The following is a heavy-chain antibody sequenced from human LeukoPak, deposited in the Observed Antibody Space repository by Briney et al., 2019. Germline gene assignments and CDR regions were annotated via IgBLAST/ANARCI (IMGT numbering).Heavy chain of an antibody. CDR3: AKVRVTYCVTTTCYGDFDF. CDR2: IWYDGGNK. V-gene: IGHV3-33*06. Sequence: GESLKISCAASGFTFSAYGMHWVRQAPGEGLEWVAIIWYDGGNKYYADSVKGRFTISRDDSKNTLHLQMNNLRAEDAAVYYCAKVRVTYCVTTTCYGDFDFWGQGTLVTVAS. J-gene: IGHJ4*02. CDR1: GFTFSAYG. D-gene: IGHD2-2*01.